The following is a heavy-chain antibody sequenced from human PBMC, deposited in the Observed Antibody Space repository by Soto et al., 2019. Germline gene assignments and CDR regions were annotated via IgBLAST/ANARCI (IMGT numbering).Heavy chain of an antibody. CDR3: AGGSHYDLSFDY. CDR2: IIAYNGNT. V-gene: IGHV1-18*01. Sequence: ASVKVSCKASGYTFTSYGISWVRQAPGQGLEWMGWIIAYNGNTNYAQKLQGRVTMTTDTSTSTAYMELRSLRSDDTAVYYCAGGSHYDLSFDYWGQGTLVTVSS. D-gene: IGHD3-3*01. CDR1: GYTFTSYG. J-gene: IGHJ4*02.